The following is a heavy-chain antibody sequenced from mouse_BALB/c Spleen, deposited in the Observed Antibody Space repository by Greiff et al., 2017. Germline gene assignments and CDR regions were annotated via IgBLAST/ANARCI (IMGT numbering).Heavy chain of an antibody. CDR1: GYTFTSYW. CDR2: INPSTGYT. D-gene: IGHD2-1*01. J-gene: IGHJ4*01. CDR3: ASGYGNGAMDY. Sequence: QVQLQQSGAELAKPGASVKMSCKASGYTFTSYWMHWVKQRPGQGLEWIGYINPSTGYTEYNQKFKDKATLTADKSSSTAYMQLSSLTAEDAAVYYCASGYGNGAMDYWGQGTSVTVSS. V-gene: IGHV1-7*01.